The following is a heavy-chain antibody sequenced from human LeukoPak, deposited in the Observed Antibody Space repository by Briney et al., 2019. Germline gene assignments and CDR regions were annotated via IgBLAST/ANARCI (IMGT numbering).Heavy chain of an antibody. Sequence: KPGGSLRLSRAASGFTFSSYSMNCVRQAPGKGLECVSSISSSSSYIYYADSVKGRFTISRDNAKNSLYLQMNSLRAEDTAVYYCARDRGNYCGGDCYSNYWGQGTLVTVSS. CDR2: ISSSSSYI. J-gene: IGHJ4*02. V-gene: IGHV3-21*01. CDR3: ARDRGNYCGGDCYSNY. CDR1: GFTFSSYS. D-gene: IGHD2-21*01.